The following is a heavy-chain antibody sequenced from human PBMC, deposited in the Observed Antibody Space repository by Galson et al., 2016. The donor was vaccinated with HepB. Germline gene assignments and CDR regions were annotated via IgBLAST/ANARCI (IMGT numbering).Heavy chain of an antibody. V-gene: IGHV3-21*01. CDR3: ARAVACCYGDCAGF. Sequence: SLRLSCAGSRDIFRSYAMHWVRQAPGKGLEWVAAIISDGSDKKYADSVRGRFTISRDNAKNTMYLEMNSLRAEDTAVYYCARAVACCYGDCAGFWGQGTLVTVSS. CDR2: IISDGSDK. CDR1: RDIFRSYA. J-gene: IGHJ4*02. D-gene: IGHD4-17*01.